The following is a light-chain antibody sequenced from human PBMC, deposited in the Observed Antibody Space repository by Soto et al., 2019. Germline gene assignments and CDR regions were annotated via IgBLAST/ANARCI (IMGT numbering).Light chain of an antibody. Sequence: DFVLTQSPDSLAVSLGERATINCKSSQSVLYSSNNKNYLAWYQQKPGQPPKLLIYWASTRESGVPDRFSGSGSGTDFTLTISSLQAEDVAVYYCQQYYNSPITFGQGTRLDIK. J-gene: IGKJ5*01. CDR3: QQYYNSPIT. CDR1: QSVLYSSNNKNY. CDR2: WAS. V-gene: IGKV4-1*01.